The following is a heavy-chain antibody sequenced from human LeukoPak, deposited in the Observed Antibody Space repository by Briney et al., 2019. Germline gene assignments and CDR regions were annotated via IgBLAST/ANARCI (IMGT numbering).Heavy chain of an antibody. D-gene: IGHD6-6*01. V-gene: IGHV3-21*06. Sequence: GGSLRLSCAASGFALSSLAMGWVRQAPGRGLEWVSSISSRSIDIYYADSVKGRFTISRDNAKNSLHLQMNSLRAEDTAVYYCAREWSPFWGSSYGYWGQGTLVTVSS. CDR3: AREWSPFWGSSYGY. CDR1: GFALSSLA. CDR2: ISSRSIDI. J-gene: IGHJ4*02.